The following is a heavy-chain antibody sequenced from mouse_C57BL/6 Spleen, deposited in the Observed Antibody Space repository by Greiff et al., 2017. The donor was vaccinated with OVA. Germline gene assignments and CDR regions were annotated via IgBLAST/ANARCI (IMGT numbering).Heavy chain of an antibody. Sequence: EVHLVESGGGLVKPGGSLTLSCAASGFTFSDYGMHWVRQAPEKGLEWVAYISSGSSTIYYADTVKGRFTISRDNAKNTLFLQMTSLRSEDTAMYYCAHNFYAMDDWGQGTSVTVSS. D-gene: IGHD1-3*01. CDR3: AHNFYAMDD. CDR1: GFTFSDYG. V-gene: IGHV5-17*01. CDR2: ISSGSSTI. J-gene: IGHJ4*01.